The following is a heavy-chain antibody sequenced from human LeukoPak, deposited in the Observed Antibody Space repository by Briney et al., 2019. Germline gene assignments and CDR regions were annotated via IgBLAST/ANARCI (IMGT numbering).Heavy chain of an antibody. Sequence: GGSLRFSCAAFGFTFSNKAMSWVRQAPGKGLEWVANIKQDGSEKYYVDSVKGRFTISRDNAKNSLYLQMNSLRAEDTAVYYCAKVGGEQQLTWGQGTLVTVSS. D-gene: IGHD6-13*01. CDR1: GFTFSNKA. V-gene: IGHV3-7*01. CDR2: IKQDGSEK. J-gene: IGHJ5*02. CDR3: AKVGGEQQLT.